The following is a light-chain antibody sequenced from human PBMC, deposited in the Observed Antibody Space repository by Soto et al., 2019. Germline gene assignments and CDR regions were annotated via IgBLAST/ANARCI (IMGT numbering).Light chain of an antibody. CDR3: QQRSNWPPT. Sequence: EIVLTQSPATLSLSPGERATLSCRASQSVSSNLAWYQQKPGRAPRLLIYDASDRATGIPVRFSGSGSGTDFTLTISSLEAEDFAVYYCQQRSNWPPTFGQGTRLEIK. J-gene: IGKJ5*01. CDR2: DAS. V-gene: IGKV3-11*01. CDR1: QSVSSN.